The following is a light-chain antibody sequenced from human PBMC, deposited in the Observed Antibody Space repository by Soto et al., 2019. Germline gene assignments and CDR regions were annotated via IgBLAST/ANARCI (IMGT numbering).Light chain of an antibody. CDR2: ATS. CDR3: HQTYSTPYT. V-gene: IGKV1-39*01. J-gene: IGKJ2*01. CDR1: QSISNY. Sequence: DIQMTQSPSSLSASVGDRVTITCRASQSISNYLNWYQQRPGTAPKLLIYATSNLQGGLPSRFRGSGSGTDFTLTISSLQPEDFVTYYCHQTYSTPYTFGQGTKLQIK.